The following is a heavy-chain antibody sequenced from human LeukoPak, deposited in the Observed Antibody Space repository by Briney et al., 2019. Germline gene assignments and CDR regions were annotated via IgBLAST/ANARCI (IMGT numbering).Heavy chain of an antibody. V-gene: IGHV1-2*06. J-gene: IGHJ4*02. Sequence: ASVKVSCKASGYTFTGYYIHWVRQAPGQGLEWMGRINPNSGGTNYAQRFEGRVTMTRNNSISTAYMELTSLRSGDTAVYYCGRPLQRGSWTQRALDYWGQGTLVTVSS. CDR3: GRPLQRGSWTQRALDY. D-gene: IGHD3-10*01. CDR1: GYTFTGYY. CDR2: INPNSGGT.